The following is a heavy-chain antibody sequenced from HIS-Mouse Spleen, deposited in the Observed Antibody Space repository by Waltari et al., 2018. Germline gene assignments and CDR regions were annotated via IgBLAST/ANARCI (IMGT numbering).Heavy chain of an antibody. J-gene: IGHJ3*02. D-gene: IGHD6-13*01. V-gene: IGHV1-2*02. CDR1: GYTFTGYY. CDR3: ARDRSSSWYAFDI. CDR2: INPNSGGT. Sequence: QVQLVQSGAEVKKPGASVKVSCKASGYTFTGYYMHWVRQAPGHGLEWMGWINPNSGGTNYATKFQGRVTRTRETSSSTAYMGLSRLGSDDTAVYYCARDRSSSWYAFDIWGQGTMVTVSS.